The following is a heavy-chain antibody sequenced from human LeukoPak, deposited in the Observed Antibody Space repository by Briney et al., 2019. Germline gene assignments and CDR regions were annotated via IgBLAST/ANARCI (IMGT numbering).Heavy chain of an antibody. D-gene: IGHD3-22*01. Sequence: PGGSLRLSCAASGFTFSSYTIHWVRQPPGKGLEWVAVISYDGSNKYYADSVKGRFTISRDNSKNTLYLQMNSLRAEDTAVYYCAREFHYYDSSGPTYYFDYWGQGTLVTVSS. CDR3: AREFHYYDSSGPTYYFDY. J-gene: IGHJ4*02. V-gene: IGHV3-30-3*01. CDR1: GFTFSSYT. CDR2: ISYDGSNK.